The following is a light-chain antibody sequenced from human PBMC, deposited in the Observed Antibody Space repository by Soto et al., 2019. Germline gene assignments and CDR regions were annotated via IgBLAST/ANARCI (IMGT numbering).Light chain of an antibody. CDR2: KAS. CDR1: QSFSYW. J-gene: IGKJ2*01. Sequence: DIPMTQSPSTLSASVGDTVTITCRASQSFSYWLAWYQQKPGQAPKLLIHKASTLESGVPSRFSGSGSGTEFTLTISSLQPDDFATFYCQQYDRFPYTFGQGTKLEIK. V-gene: IGKV1-5*03. CDR3: QQYDRFPYT.